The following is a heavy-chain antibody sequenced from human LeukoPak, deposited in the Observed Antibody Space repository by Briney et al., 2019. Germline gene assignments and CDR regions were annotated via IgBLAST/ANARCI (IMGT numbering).Heavy chain of an antibody. D-gene: IGHD3-10*01. Sequence: GGSLRLSCAASGFTFSDYYMSWVRQAPGKGLEWVGFIRSRAYGATTEYAASVKGRFTISRDGSKSIAFLQMNSLKTEDTAVYYCSRADYYGSGSPISLDVWGKGTTVTVSS. CDR3: SRADYYGSGSPISLDV. V-gene: IGHV3-49*04. J-gene: IGHJ6*04. CDR2: IRSRAYGATT. CDR1: GFTFSDYY.